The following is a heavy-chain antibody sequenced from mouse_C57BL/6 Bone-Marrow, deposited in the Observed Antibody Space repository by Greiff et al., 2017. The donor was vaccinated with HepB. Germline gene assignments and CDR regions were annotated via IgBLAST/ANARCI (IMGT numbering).Heavy chain of an antibody. J-gene: IGHJ1*03. CDR2: ISYDGSN. V-gene: IGHV3-6*01. CDR1: GYSITSGYY. CDR3: ARSYYYGSSLWYFDV. D-gene: IGHD1-1*01. Sequence: EVHLVESGPGLVKPSQSLSLTCSVTGYSITSGYYWNWIRQFPGNKLEWMGYISYDGSNNYNPSLKNRISITRDTSKNQFFLKLNSVTTEDTATYYCARSYYYGSSLWYFDVWGTGTTVTVSS.